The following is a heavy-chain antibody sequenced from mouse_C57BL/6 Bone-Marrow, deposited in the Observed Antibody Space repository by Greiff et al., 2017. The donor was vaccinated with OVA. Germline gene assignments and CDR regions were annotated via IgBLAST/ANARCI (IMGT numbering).Heavy chain of an antibody. Sequence: EVKLVESGGGLVQPGGSLKLSCAASGFTFSDYGMAWVRKAPRKGPEWVAFISNLAYSIYYADTVTGRFTISRENAKNTLYLEMSSLRSEDTAMYYCARNYYSNRYYAMDYWGQGTSVTVSS. J-gene: IGHJ4*01. CDR2: ISNLAYSI. CDR3: ARNYYSNRYYAMDY. V-gene: IGHV5-15*01. D-gene: IGHD2-5*01. CDR1: GFTFSDYG.